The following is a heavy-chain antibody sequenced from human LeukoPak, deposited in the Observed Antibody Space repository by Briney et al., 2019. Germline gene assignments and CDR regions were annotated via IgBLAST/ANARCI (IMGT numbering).Heavy chain of an antibody. CDR3: AKDQGLWFGELSRRDYYYYGMDV. CDR2: ISGSGGST. J-gene: IGHJ6*02. CDR1: GFTFSSYA. V-gene: IGHV3-23*01. D-gene: IGHD3-10*01. Sequence: GGSLRLSCAASGFTFSSYAMSWVRQAPGKGLEWVSAISGSGGSTYYADSVKGRFTISRDNSKNTLYLQMNSLRAEDTAVYYCAKDQGLWFGELSRRDYYYYGMDVWGQGTTVTVSS.